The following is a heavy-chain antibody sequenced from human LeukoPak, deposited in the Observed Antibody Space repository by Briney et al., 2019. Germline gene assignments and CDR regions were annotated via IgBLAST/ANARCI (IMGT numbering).Heavy chain of an antibody. D-gene: IGHD6-19*01. J-gene: IGHJ6*04. V-gene: IGHV3-23*01. CDR3: AAVPYYGMDV. Sequence: PGGSLRLSCAASGFTFNDHAMSWVRQAPGKGLEWVSTISGSGGRTYYTDSVKGRFTISRDNSKNTLYLQMNSLRAEDTAVYYCAAVPYYGMDVWGKGTTVTVSS. CDR2: ISGSGGRT. CDR1: GFTFNDHA.